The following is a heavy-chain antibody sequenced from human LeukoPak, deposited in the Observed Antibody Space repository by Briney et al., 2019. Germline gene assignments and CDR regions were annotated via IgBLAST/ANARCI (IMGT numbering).Heavy chain of an antibody. Sequence: SETLSLTCAVSGGSISSGGYSWSWIRQPPGKGLEWIGYIYHSGSTYYNPSLKSRVTISVDRSKNQFSLKLSSVTAADTAVYYCARGGLYYDGSGSYTPFDPWGQGTLVTVSS. CDR2: IYHSGST. CDR3: ARGGLYYDGSGSYTPFDP. J-gene: IGHJ5*02. V-gene: IGHV4-30-2*01. D-gene: IGHD3-10*01. CDR1: GGSISSGGYS.